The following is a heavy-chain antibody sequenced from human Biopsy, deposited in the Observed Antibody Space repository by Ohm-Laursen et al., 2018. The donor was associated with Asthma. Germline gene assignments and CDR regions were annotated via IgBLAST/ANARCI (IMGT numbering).Heavy chain of an antibody. D-gene: IGHD6-19*01. CDR3: AREGVAGTHIED. J-gene: IGHJ4*02. CDR1: RFTYE. CDR2: ISYDGSSI. Sequence: SLRLSCAASRFTYEMHWVRQAPGKGLEWVAVISYDGSSIYYADAVKGRFTISRDNSKNTLSLQMNSLTAEDTAVYYCAREGVAGTHIEDWGQGTLVTVSS. V-gene: IGHV3-30-3*01.